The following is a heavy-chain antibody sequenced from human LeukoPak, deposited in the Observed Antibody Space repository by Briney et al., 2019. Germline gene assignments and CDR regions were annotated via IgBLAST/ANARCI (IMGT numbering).Heavy chain of an antibody. Sequence: ASVKVSCKASGYTFTSYDINWVRQAPGQGLEWMGWVNPKSGNTGYKQKFQARVTITRDTSITTAYMELSSLTSDDTAVYFCARGLPLGYCTYGVCYPPKHFDFWGQGTLVTASS. V-gene: IGHV1-8*03. D-gene: IGHD2-8*01. CDR3: ARGLPLGYCTYGVCYPPKHFDF. CDR1: GYTFTSYD. J-gene: IGHJ4*02. CDR2: VNPKSGNT.